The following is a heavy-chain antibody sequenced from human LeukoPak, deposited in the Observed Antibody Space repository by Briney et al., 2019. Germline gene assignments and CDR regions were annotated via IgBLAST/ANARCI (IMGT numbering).Heavy chain of an antibody. CDR3: ARVGWELRGTDY. CDR1: GLTFSSSA. D-gene: IGHD1-26*01. V-gene: IGHV3-48*02. Sequence: GGSLRLSCAASGLTFSSSAMSWVRQVPGKGLEWVSYISSSSNTIYYADSVKGRFTISRDNAKNSLYLQMNSLRDEDTAVYYCARVGWELRGTDYWGQGTLVTVSS. CDR2: ISSSSNTI. J-gene: IGHJ4*02.